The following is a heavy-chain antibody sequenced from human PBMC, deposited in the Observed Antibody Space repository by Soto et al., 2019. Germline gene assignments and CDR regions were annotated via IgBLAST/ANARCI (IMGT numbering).Heavy chain of an antibody. Sequence: SPTLSLTCAISGDSVSSNSAAWHWIRQSPSRGLEWLGRTYYRSKWYNDYAVSVKSRITINPDTSKNQFSLQLNSVTPEDTAVYYCARDRTDSGYDFVFDPWGQGTLVTVSS. CDR3: ARDRTDSGYDFVFDP. D-gene: IGHD5-12*01. CDR2: TYYRSKWYN. V-gene: IGHV6-1*01. CDR1: GDSVSSNSAA. J-gene: IGHJ5*02.